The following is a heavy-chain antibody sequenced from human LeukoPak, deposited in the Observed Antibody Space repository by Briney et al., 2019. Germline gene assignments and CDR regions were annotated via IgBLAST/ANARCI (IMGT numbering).Heavy chain of an antibody. CDR1: GFTFSISG. D-gene: IGHD1-1*01. CDR2: ISPTGGAI. V-gene: IGHV3-21*01. CDR3: ASGIRERGFDS. Sequence: PGGSLRLSCAASGFTFSISGRNWVRQAPGRGLEWVSSISPTGGAIFYADSVRGRFTISRDSAKSSLFLQMNSLKAEDTALYFCASGIRERGFDSWGQGTLVTVSS. J-gene: IGHJ4*02.